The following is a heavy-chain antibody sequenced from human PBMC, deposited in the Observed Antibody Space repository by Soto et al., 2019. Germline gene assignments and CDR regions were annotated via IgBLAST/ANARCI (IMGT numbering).Heavy chain of an antibody. V-gene: IGHV4-59*12. D-gene: IGHD6-13*01. CDR3: ARARPRYSSSWYSFDY. CDR2: IYYSGST. Sequence: SETLSLTCSVSGASISTSYWSWIRQPPGKGLEWIGYIYYSGSTNYNPSLKSRVTISVDTSKNQFSLKLSSVTAADTAVYYCARARPRYSSSWYSFDYWGQGTLVTVSS. J-gene: IGHJ4*02. CDR1: GASISTSY.